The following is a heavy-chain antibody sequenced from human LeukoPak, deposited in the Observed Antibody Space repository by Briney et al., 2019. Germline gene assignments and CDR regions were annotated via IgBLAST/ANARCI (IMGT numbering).Heavy chain of an antibody. D-gene: IGHD2-2*02. Sequence: GGSLRLSCAASGFTFSSYGMHWVRQAPGKGLEWVAFIRYDGSNEYYADSVKGRFTISRDNSKNTLYLQMNSLRAEDTAVYYCAKHRVGKWVVVPAAIGLGYYYYMDVWGKGTTVTVSS. J-gene: IGHJ6*03. CDR3: AKHRVGKWVVVPAAIGLGYYYYMDV. CDR1: GFTFSSYG. CDR2: IRYDGSNE. V-gene: IGHV3-30*02.